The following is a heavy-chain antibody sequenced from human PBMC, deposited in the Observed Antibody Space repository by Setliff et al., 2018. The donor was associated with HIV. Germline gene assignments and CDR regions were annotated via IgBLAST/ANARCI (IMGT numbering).Heavy chain of an antibody. CDR3: TRIRAMVRGVTSYDAFDI. Sequence: ASGEGPCKASGYTFTSFDINWVRQATGQGLEWMGWMNPNSGNSGFAQKFQGRVTMTRNSSISTAYMELSSLRFDDTAVYYCTRIRAMVRGVTSYDAFDIWGQGTKVTVS. CDR2: MNPNSGNS. J-gene: IGHJ3*02. D-gene: IGHD3-10*01. CDR1: GYTFTSFD. V-gene: IGHV1-8*01.